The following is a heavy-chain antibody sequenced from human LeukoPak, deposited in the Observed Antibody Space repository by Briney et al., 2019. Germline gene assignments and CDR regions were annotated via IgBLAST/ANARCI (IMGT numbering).Heavy chain of an antibody. V-gene: IGHV4-38-2*02. CDR3: ARIGLGSSEDY. J-gene: IGHJ4*02. CDR2: IYHSGRT. Sequence: SETLSLTCTVSGYSISSGYYWGWIRQPPGKGLEWIGSIYHSGRTFYNPSLKSRVTISVDTPKNQFSLKLTSVTAADTAVYYCARIGLGSSEDYWGQGTLVTVSS. CDR1: GYSISSGYY. D-gene: IGHD2-2*01.